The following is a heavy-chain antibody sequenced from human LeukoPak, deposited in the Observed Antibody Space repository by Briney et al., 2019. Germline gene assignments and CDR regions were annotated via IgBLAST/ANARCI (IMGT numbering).Heavy chain of an antibody. J-gene: IGHJ4*02. CDR2: ITDSGGKT. Sequence: GRSLRLSCAASGLTSSTFAMNWVRHAPGKGLEWVSVITDSGGKTYYADSVKGRSIISRDNSQTTLYLQMNSLRVEDTAVYCCANRAWLDSWGQGTLVTVSS. CDR1: GLTSSTFA. CDR3: ANRAWLDS. D-gene: IGHD5-12*01. V-gene: IGHV3-23*01.